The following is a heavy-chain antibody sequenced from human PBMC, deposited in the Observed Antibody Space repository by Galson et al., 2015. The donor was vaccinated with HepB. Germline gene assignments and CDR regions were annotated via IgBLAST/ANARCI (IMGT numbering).Heavy chain of an antibody. D-gene: IGHD4-17*01. J-gene: IGHJ4*02. CDR3: ARGYYGDYAIDY. CDR1: GFTVSTNY. CDR2: IYSGGST. V-gene: IGHV3-53*01. Sequence: SLRLSCAASGFTVSTNYMTWVRQAPGKGLEWVSVIYSGGSTYYADSVKGRSTISRDNSKNTVYLQMNSLRAEDTAVYYCARGYYGDYAIDYWGQGTLVTVSS.